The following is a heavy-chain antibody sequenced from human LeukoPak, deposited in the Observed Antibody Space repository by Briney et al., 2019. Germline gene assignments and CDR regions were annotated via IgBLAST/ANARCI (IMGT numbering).Heavy chain of an antibody. CDR3: ARGPTNGQAFDY. CDR2: IREDGSQK. D-gene: IGHD2-8*01. V-gene: IGHV3-7*01. Sequence: GGSLRLSCAASRFTFSTYWMHWVRQAPGKGLEWVASIREDGSQKSSVDSVKGRFTISRDNAKTSLYLQMDSLRAEDTAVYWCARGPTNGQAFDYWGQGTLVSVSS. CDR1: RFTFSTYW. J-gene: IGHJ4*02.